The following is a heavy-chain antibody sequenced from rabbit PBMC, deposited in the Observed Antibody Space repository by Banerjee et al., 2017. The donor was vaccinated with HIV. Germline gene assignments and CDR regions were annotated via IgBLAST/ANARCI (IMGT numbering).Heavy chain of an antibody. CDR1: GFSFSSSYY. CDR2: IYTGHGGT. V-gene: IGHV1S40*01. D-gene: IGHD2-1*01. CDR3: ARTAGYLDDGDGYFNL. J-gene: IGHJ4*01. Sequence: QSLEESGGDLVKPGASLTLTCTASGFSFSSSYYMCWVRQAPGKGLEWITCIYTGHGGTYYASWAKGRFTISEPSSTTVTLQMTSLTAADTATYFCARTAGYLDDGDGYFNLWGPGTLVTVS.